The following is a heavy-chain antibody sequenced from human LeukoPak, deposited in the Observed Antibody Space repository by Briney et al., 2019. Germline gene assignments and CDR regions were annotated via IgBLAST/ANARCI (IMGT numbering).Heavy chain of an antibody. D-gene: IGHD6-19*01. V-gene: IGHV3-53*01. J-gene: IGHJ3*02. CDR2: IYSGGST. CDR1: GFTVSTNY. CDR3: ASSTSGQSFDI. Sequence: PGGSLRLSCAASGFTVSTNYMSWVRQAPGEGLEWVSIIYSGGSTYYADSVKGRFTISRDNSKNTLYLQMNSLRAEDTAVYYCASSTSGQSFDIWGQGTMVTVSS.